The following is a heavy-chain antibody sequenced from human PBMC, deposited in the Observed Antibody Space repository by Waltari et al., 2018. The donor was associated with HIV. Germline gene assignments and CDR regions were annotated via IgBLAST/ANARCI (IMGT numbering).Heavy chain of an antibody. CDR2: VNPKSGNT. D-gene: IGHD1-26*01. CDR3: ARAKGAMTGDYHYYMDV. Sequence: QVQPVQPGDEVRTPVPSVKVPCKACGVTFNTYDSNRVRQATGIGPEWVGWVNPKSGNTGCAQKFQGRVNMTSNSSLNIAYMELNNLTSDDTAVYYCARAKGAMTGDYHYYMDVWGGGTTVIVSS. CDR1: GVTFNTYD. J-gene: IGHJ6*03. V-gene: IGHV1-8*01.